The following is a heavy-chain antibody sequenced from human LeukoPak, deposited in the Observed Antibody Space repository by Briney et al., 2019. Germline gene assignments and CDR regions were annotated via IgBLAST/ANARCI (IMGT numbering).Heavy chain of an antibody. CDR3: ARLQNSGRYFDY. CDR2: INPRGGGT. CDR1: GYNFTSYY. Sequence: GASVKVSCKATGYNFTSYYVHWVRQAPGQGLEWMGVINPRGGGTACAQKFQGRVTMTSDTSATTLYMDLSSLRSEDTALYYCARLQNSGRYFDYWGQGALVTVSS. D-gene: IGHD1-26*01. V-gene: IGHV1-46*01. J-gene: IGHJ4*02.